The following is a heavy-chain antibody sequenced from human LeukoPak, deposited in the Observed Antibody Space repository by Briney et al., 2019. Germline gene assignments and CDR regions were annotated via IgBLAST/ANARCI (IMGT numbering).Heavy chain of an antibody. CDR1: GYSFINYW. CDR2: IYPGDSDT. Sequence: GESLKISCKGSGYSFINYWIGWVRQMPGKGLEWMGTIYPGDSDTKYSPSFQGQVTISADKSINTAYLQWSSLKASDTAMYYCARHRFSTGWNFDLWGRGTLVTVSS. CDR3: ARHRFSTGWNFDL. V-gene: IGHV5-51*01. D-gene: IGHD2-8*02. J-gene: IGHJ2*01.